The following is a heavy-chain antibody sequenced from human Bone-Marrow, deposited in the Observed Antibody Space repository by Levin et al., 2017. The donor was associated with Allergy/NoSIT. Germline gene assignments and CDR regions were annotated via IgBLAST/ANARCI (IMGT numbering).Heavy chain of an antibody. CDR3: AKEGLAVAGYYFDS. V-gene: IGHV3-23*01. D-gene: IGHD6-19*01. CDR1: GFTFSSYA. J-gene: IGHJ4*02. Sequence: GESLKISCAASGFTFSSYAMSWVRQAPGKGLEWVSSISCSGTITHYAESVKGRFTLSRDISKNMLHLQMNSLRAGDTAIYFCAKEGLAVAGYYFDSWGQGTLVTVSS. CDR2: ISCSGTIT.